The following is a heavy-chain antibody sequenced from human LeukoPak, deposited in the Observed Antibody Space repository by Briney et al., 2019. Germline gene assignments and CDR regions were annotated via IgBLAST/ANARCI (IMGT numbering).Heavy chain of an antibody. J-gene: IGHJ4*02. D-gene: IGHD1-26*01. Sequence: GGSLRLSCAASGFTFSSYSMNWVRQAPGKGLEWVAVISYDGSNKYYADSVKGRFTISRGNSKNTLYLQMNSLRAEDTAVYYCAKIVGATNPLDYWGQGTLVTVSS. CDR1: GFTFSSYS. CDR3: AKIVGATNPLDY. V-gene: IGHV3-30*18. CDR2: ISYDGSNK.